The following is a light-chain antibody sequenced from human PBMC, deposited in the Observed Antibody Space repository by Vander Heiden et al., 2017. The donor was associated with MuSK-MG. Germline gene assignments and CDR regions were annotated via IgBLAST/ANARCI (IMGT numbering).Light chain of an antibody. Sequence: DIQMTQSPSSLSASVGDRVTITCRASQSISSYLNWYQQKPGKAPKLLIYAASSLQSGVPSRFSGSGSGTDFTLTISSLQPEDFATNYCRQSYSTLFAFGPGTKVDIK. CDR1: QSISSY. CDR3: RQSYSTLFA. J-gene: IGKJ3*01. V-gene: IGKV1-39*01. CDR2: AAS.